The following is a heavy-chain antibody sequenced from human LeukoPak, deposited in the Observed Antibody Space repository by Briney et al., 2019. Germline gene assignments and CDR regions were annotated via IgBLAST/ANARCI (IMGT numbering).Heavy chain of an antibody. D-gene: IGHD3-22*01. V-gene: IGHV4-59*01. CDR1: GGSISSYY. J-gene: IGHJ4*02. CDR2: IYYSGST. Sequence: SETLSLTCTVSGGSISSYYWSWIRQPPGKGLEWIGYIYYSGSTNYNPSLKSRVTISVDTSKNQFSLKLSSVTAADTAVYYCAGQLPYHYDSSGSRAPFDYWGQGTLVTVSS. CDR3: AGQLPYHYDSSGSRAPFDY.